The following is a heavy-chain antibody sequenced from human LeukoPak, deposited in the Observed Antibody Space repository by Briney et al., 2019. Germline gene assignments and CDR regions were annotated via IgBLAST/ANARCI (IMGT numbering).Heavy chain of an antibody. J-gene: IGHJ4*02. CDR3: ARKYNGTNPFDY. Sequence: GGSLRLSCAASGFTLNNYAMSWVRQAPGKGLEWVSIINNSSGSTYYADSVKGRFTISRDLSKNTLYLQMNSLRAEDTALYYCARKYNGTNPFDYWGQGTLVTVSS. D-gene: IGHD1-26*01. CDR1: GFTLNNYA. CDR2: INNSSGST. V-gene: IGHV3-23*01.